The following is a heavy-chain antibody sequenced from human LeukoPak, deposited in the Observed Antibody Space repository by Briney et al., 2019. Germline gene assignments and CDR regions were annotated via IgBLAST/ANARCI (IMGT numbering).Heavy chain of an antibody. CDR3: AKDYCSGGPCYLDH. Sequence: GGSLRLSCAASGFTFTNYAMSWVRQAPGKGLEWVSTISGGGDRTYYADAVKGRFTISEDNSKNTLDLQINSLRAEDTAVYYCAKDYCSGGPCYLDHWGQGTLVTVSS. CDR2: ISGGGDRT. D-gene: IGHD2-15*01. V-gene: IGHV3-23*01. CDR1: GFTFTNYA. J-gene: IGHJ4*02.